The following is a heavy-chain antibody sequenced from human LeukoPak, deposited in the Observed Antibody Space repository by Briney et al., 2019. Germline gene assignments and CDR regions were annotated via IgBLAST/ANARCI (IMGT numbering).Heavy chain of an antibody. V-gene: IGHV4-38-2*01. Sequence: SETLSLTCAVSGYSISTGRYWGWIRQPPGKGLEWIGSIYQSGCTYYNPSLKSRVTISVDTSKNQFSLNLRSVTAADTAVYYCARSLSTAGIDYWGQGTLVTVSS. CDR3: ARSLSTAGIDY. D-gene: IGHD2-2*01. CDR1: GYSISTGRY. CDR2: IYQSGCT. J-gene: IGHJ4*02.